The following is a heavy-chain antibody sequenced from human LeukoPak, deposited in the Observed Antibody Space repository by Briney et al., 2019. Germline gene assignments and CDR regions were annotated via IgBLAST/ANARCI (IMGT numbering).Heavy chain of an antibody. Sequence: GGSLRLSCAASGFTFSDYYMSWLRQAPGKGLEWVSYISSSGRTIKDADSVKGRFTISRDNAKNSLYLQMNSLRAEDTAVCYCARGRGSSGYYYAFDYWGQGTLVTVSS. D-gene: IGHD3-22*01. CDR1: GFTFSDYY. CDR3: ARGRGSSGYYYAFDY. V-gene: IGHV3-11*04. CDR2: ISSSGRTI. J-gene: IGHJ4*02.